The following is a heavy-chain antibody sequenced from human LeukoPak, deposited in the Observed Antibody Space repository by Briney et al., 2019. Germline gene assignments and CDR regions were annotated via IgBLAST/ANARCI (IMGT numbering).Heavy chain of an antibody. V-gene: IGHV3-30*02. D-gene: IGHD3-9*01. CDR1: GFTFSSYG. CDR3: AKVNGWLYYFDY. J-gene: IGHJ4*02. CDR2: IRYDGSNK. Sequence: PGGSLRLSCAASGFTFSSYGMHWVRQAPGKGLEWVAFIRYDGSNKYYADSVKGRFTISRDNSKNTLYLQMNSLRAEDTAVYYCAKVNGWLYYFDYWGQGTLVTVSS.